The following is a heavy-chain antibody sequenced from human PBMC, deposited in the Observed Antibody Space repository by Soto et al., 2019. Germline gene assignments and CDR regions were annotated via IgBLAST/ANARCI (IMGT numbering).Heavy chain of an antibody. J-gene: IGHJ5*02. V-gene: IGHV3-30*18. D-gene: IGHD3-22*01. CDR2: ISYEGGNK. CDR1: GFPFNSYD. Sequence: QLVESGGDVVQPGRSLRLSCAASGFPFNSYDMHWVRQAPGKGLEWVAVISYEGGNKYYADSVKGRFTISRDNSKNTLYLQMNSLRTEDTAMYYCAKTDYDSSGYSYNWFDPWGQGTLVTVSS. CDR3: AKTDYDSSGYSYNWFDP.